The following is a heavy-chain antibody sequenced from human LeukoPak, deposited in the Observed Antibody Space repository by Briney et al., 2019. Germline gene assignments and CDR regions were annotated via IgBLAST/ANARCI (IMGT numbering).Heavy chain of an antibody. Sequence: GGSLSLSCTASEFIFSDHTMNWARQAPGKALDWLSSISGSSRYIYYAASVKCRFTIPRDNAKNSLYLQMNSLRAEDTAVYYCAMGDYYYGLDVWGQGTTVTVSS. J-gene: IGHJ6*02. V-gene: IGHV3-21*01. CDR2: ISGSSRYI. CDR3: AMGDYYYGLDV. CDR1: EFIFSDHT.